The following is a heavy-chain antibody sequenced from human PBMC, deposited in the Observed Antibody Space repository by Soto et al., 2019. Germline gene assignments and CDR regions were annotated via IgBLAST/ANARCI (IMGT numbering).Heavy chain of an antibody. D-gene: IGHD4-17*01. CDR1: GGTFSSYA. Sequence: QVQLVQSGAEVKKPGSSVKVSCKASGGTFSSYAISRVRQAPGQGLEWMGGIIPIFGTANYAQKFQGRVTITADESTITAYMELSSLRSEDTAVYYCARGGLRIHYGDNWFDPWGQGTLVTVSS. CDR2: IIPIFGTA. J-gene: IGHJ5*02. V-gene: IGHV1-69*12. CDR3: ARGGLRIHYGDNWFDP.